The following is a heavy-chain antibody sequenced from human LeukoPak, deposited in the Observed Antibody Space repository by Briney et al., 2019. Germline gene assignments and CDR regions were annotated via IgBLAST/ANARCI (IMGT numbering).Heavy chain of an antibody. CDR2: IYTSGTT. J-gene: IGHJ5*02. D-gene: IGHD6-19*01. V-gene: IGHV4-4*07. CDR1: GGSFRSYY. Sequence: SETLSLTCTVSGGSFRSYYWSWIRQPAGKGLEWIGRIYTSGTTNYNPSLKSRVTMSVDTSKNQFSLKLTSVSAADTAVYYCARHGEQWRYNWFDPWGQGILVTVSS. CDR3: ARHGEQWRYNWFDP.